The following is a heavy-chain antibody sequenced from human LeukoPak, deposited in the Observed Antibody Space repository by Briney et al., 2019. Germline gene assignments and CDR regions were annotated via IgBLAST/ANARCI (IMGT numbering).Heavy chain of an antibody. J-gene: IGHJ5*02. CDR1: GGSLSTNY. Sequence: SETLSLTCSVSGGSLSTNYWSWIRQPAGKGLEWIGRIYISGSTNYNASLKRRVTMSVDTAKNRFSLKLRSVAAADTAVYYCARDDGLSDWFDPWGQGILVTVSS. D-gene: IGHD6-25*01. CDR2: IYISGST. V-gene: IGHV4-4*07. CDR3: ARDDGLSDWFDP.